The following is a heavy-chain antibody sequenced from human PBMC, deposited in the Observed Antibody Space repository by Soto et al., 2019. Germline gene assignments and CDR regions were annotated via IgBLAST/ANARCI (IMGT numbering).Heavy chain of an antibody. V-gene: IGHV3-23*01. CDR1: GFTFSNYA. Sequence: EVQLLESGGGLVQPGGSLRLSCAASGFTFSNYAMSWVRQAPGKGLEWVSAVSGSGGTTYYADSVRGRFTISRDNSKNTLYLQINSLRAEDTAIYFCARCTVDTIVTSDWCNWFDPWGQGNLVTVSS. CDR2: VSGSGGTT. CDR3: ARCTVDTIVTSDWCNWFDP. J-gene: IGHJ5*02. D-gene: IGHD5-18*01.